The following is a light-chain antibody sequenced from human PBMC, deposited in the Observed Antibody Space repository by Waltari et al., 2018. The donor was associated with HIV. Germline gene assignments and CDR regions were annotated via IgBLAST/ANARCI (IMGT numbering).Light chain of an antibody. Sequence: EIVMTQSPATLSVSTGESATLSCRASQNVNRDLAWYQQRPCQAPRLLIFSTSHRSFGFPARFSGSGFGTDFTLTISSVQPEDFATYYCQQQNTYPLTFGPGT. CDR3: QQQNTYPLT. CDR2: STS. CDR1: QNVNRD. V-gene: IGKV3-15*01. J-gene: IGKJ3*01.